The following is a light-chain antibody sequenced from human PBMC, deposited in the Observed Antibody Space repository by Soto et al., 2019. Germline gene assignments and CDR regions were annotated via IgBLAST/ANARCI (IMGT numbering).Light chain of an antibody. CDR3: QQYSSDLNT. CDR2: KAS. J-gene: IGKJ2*01. CDR1: QDVSQW. V-gene: IGKV1-5*03. Sequence: GDRITITCRASQDVSQWLVWYQHKPGKAPKLLIYKASTLESGVSSRFSGRGSGTEFTLTIRDLQPDDFATYYCQQYSSDLNTFGQGTKLEIK.